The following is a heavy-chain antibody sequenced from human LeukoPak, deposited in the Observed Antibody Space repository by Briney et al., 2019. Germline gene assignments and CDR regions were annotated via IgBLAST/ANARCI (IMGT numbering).Heavy chain of an antibody. CDR2: IYTSGSS. Sequence: PSETLSLTCTVSGGSISSYYWSWIRQPAGKGLEWIGRIYTSGSSNYNPSLKSRVTMSVDTSKNQFSLKLSSVTAADTAVYYCARDQYYYDSSGYLFDYWGQGTLVTVSS. D-gene: IGHD3-22*01. CDR3: ARDQYYYDSSGYLFDY. V-gene: IGHV4-4*07. CDR1: GGSISSYY. J-gene: IGHJ4*02.